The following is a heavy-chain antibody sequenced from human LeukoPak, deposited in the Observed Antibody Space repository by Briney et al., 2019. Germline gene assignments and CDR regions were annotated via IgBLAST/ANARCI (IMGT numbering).Heavy chain of an antibody. J-gene: IGHJ3*01. V-gene: IGHV3-30-3*01. CDR2: ISYDGSKK. D-gene: IGHD1-1*01. CDR1: GSTFTSHA. CDR3: ARERVQTALKTGIDF. Sequence: GGSLRFSCAASGSTFTSHAMHWLRQAPGKGLESVAVISYDGSKKYCGGSMKGRFTISRDNSENKVYLQTNNLRTEDTAMYYCARERVQTALKTGIDFWGQGTAVTVSS.